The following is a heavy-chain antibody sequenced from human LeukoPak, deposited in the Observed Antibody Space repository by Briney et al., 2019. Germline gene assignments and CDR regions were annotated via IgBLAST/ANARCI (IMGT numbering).Heavy chain of an antibody. CDR2: ISRDGSNK. CDR1: GFTFSSYG. V-gene: IGHV3-30*18. CDR3: AKAMYADYDSSDL. Sequence: GGSLRLSCAASGFTFSSYGMHWVRQAPGKGLEWVAVISRDGSNKYYADSAKGRLTISRDNSKNTLYLQMNSLRGEDTAVYYCAKAMYADYDSSDLWGQGTLVTVSS. D-gene: IGHD3-22*01. J-gene: IGHJ4*02.